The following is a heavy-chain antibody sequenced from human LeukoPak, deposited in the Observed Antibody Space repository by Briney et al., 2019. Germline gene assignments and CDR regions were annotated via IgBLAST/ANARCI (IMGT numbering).Heavy chain of an antibody. D-gene: IGHD1-26*01. Sequence: ASVKVSCKASGYTFTDSYIHWVRQAPGQGLEWMGWINPNSGGTKYAQTFEGRVTMTRDTSISTASLDLSKLRSDDTAVYYCARESIRIVGAAKVKFFDYWGQGTLLTVSS. V-gene: IGHV1-2*02. CDR3: ARESIRIVGAAKVKFFDY. CDR2: INPNSGGT. J-gene: IGHJ4*02. CDR1: GYTFTDSY.